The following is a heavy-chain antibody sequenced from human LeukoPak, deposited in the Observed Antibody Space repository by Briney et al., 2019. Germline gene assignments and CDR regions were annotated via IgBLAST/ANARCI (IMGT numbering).Heavy chain of an antibody. V-gene: IGHV1-18*01. CDR3: ARGELVHCSSTSCRLGY. D-gene: IGHD2-2*01. Sequence: ASVKVSCKASGYTFTSYGISWVRQAPGQGLEWMGWISAYNGNTNYAQKLQGRVTMTTDTSTSTAYMELRSLRSDDTAVYYCARGELVHCSSTSCRLGYWGQGTLVTVSS. J-gene: IGHJ4*02. CDR1: GYTFTSYG. CDR2: ISAYNGNT.